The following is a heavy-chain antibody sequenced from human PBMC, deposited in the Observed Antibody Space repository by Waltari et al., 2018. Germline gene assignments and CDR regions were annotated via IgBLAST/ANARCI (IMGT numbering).Heavy chain of an antibody. CDR2: IRGSGSSA. Sequence: EVQLLESGGGLVQPGGSLRLSCAASGFTFSTYAMSWVRQAPGKGLEWVSAIRGSGSSAYSSDSVKGRFTISRDNSKNTLSLQMNSLRAEDTAVYYCAKRNYAYPFDYWGQGTLVTVSS. D-gene: IGHD4-4*01. V-gene: IGHV3-23*01. CDR1: GFTFSTYA. CDR3: AKRNYAYPFDY. J-gene: IGHJ4*02.